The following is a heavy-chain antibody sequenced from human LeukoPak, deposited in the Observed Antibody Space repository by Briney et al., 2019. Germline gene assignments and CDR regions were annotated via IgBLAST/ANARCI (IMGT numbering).Heavy chain of an antibody. CDR3: AREGRTYYDFWSGLNTPFDY. J-gene: IGHJ4*02. Sequence: ASVKVSCKASGYTFTSYGISWVRQAPGQGLEWMGWISAYNGNTNYAQKLQGRVTTTTDTSTSTAYMELRSLRSDDTAVYYCAREGRTYYDFWSGLNTPFDYWGQGTLVTVSS. CDR1: GYTFTSYG. CDR2: ISAYNGNT. V-gene: IGHV1-18*01. D-gene: IGHD3-3*01.